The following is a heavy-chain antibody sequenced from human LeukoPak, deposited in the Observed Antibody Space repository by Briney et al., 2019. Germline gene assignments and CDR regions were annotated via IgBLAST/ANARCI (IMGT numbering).Heavy chain of an antibody. CDR1: DYSINSGYY. V-gene: IGHV4-38-2*02. Sequence: SETLSLTCSVSDYSINSGYYWGWIRQPPGKGLEWIGSIYQSGHTYYNPSLKSRVTISVDTSKNQFSLGLNSVIAADTAVYYCARQVATKGEWAFDIWGQGTLVTVSS. CDR2: IYQSGHT. J-gene: IGHJ3*02. CDR3: ARQVATKGEWAFDI. D-gene: IGHD5-12*01.